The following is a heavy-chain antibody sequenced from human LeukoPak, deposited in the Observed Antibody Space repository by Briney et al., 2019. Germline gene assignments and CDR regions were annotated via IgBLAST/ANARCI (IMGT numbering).Heavy chain of an antibody. Sequence: GGSLRLSCAASGFTFSGSAMHWVRQASGKGLEWVGRIRSKANSYATAYAASVKGRFTISRDDSKNTAYLQMNSLKTEDTAVYYCTRRQFKYYGDLYPPPFDYWGQGTLVTVSS. CDR1: GFTFSGSA. CDR3: TRRQFKYYGDLYPPPFDY. J-gene: IGHJ4*02. V-gene: IGHV3-73*01. CDR2: IRSKANSYAT. D-gene: IGHD4-17*01.